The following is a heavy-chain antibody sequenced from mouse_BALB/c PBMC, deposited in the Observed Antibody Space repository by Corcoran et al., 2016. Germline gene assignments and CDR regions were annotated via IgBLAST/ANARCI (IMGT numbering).Heavy chain of an antibody. V-gene: IGHV14-3*02. D-gene: IGHD2-10*01. J-gene: IGHJ4*01. CDR1: GFNIKDTY. CDR3: ARAYYGNFYAMDY. CDR2: IDPANGNT. Sequence: EVQLQQSGAELVKPGASVKLSCTASGFNIKDTYMHWVKQRPEQGLEWIGRIDPANGNTKYDPKFQGKATITADTSSNTAYLQLSSLTSEDTVVYYCARAYYGNFYAMDYWGQGTSVTVSS.